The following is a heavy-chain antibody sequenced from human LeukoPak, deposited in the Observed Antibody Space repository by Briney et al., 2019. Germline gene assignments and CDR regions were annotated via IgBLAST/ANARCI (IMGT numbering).Heavy chain of an antibody. CDR2: IYTSGST. CDR1: GGSISSGSYY. V-gene: IGHV4-61*02. J-gene: IGHJ4*02. D-gene: IGHD6-13*01. CDR3: ARHFTWQLGPQKGFDN. Sequence: SETLSLTCTVSGGSISSGSYYWSWIRQPAGKGLEWIGRIYTSGSTNYNPSLKSRVTISVDTSKNQFSLKLSSVTAADTAVYFCARHFTWQLGPQKGFDNWGQGTLVIVSS.